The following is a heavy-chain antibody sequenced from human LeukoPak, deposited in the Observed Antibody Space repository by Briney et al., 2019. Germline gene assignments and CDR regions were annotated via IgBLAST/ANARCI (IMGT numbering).Heavy chain of an antibody. V-gene: IGHV3-30-3*01. Sequence: GGSLRLSCAASGFTFSSYAMHWVRQAPGKGLEWVAVISYDGSNKYYADSVKGRFTISRDNSKNTLYLQMNSLRAEDTAVYYCAKEGITMVRGVIYKAADYWGQGTLVTVSS. D-gene: IGHD3-10*01. CDR1: GFTFSSYA. J-gene: IGHJ4*02. CDR2: ISYDGSNK. CDR3: AKEGITMVRGVIYKAADY.